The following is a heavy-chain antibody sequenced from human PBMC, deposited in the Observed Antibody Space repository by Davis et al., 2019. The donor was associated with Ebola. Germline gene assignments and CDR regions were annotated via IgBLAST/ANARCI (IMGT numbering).Heavy chain of an antibody. CDR2: IRSKAYGGTT. Sequence: GESLKISCTASGFTFGDYAMSWFRQAPGKGLEWVGFIRSKAYGGTTEYAASVKGRFTISRDDSKSIAYLQMNSLKTEDTAVYYCTRDSTRLSTVTTFYYYYGMDVWGQGTTVTVSS. CDR1: GFTFGDYA. V-gene: IGHV3-49*03. CDR3: TRDSTRLSTVTTFYYYYGMDV. D-gene: IGHD4-17*01. J-gene: IGHJ6*02.